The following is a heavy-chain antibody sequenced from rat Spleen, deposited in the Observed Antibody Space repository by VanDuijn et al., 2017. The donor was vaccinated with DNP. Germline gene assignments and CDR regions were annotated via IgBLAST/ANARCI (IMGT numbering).Heavy chain of an antibody. CDR1: GFNFNDYW. Sequence: EVKLVESGGGLVQPGRSLKLSCAPSGFNFNDYWMGWVRQAPGKGLEWIGESNKDSSTINYSPSLKDKFTISRNNPQNTLYLKMSKLGSEDTAIYYCARLGWPGWFAYWGQGTLVTVSS. CDR2: SNKDSSTI. V-gene: IGHV4-2*01. D-gene: IGHD1-4*01. CDR3: ARLGWPGWFAY. J-gene: IGHJ3*01.